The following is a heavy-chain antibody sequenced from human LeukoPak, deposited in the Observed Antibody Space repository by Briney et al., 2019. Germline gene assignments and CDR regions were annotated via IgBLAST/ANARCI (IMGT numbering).Heavy chain of an antibody. CDR3: ARELGATIDY. CDR2: INHNGNVN. CDR1: GFPFSSYA. D-gene: IGHD1-26*01. V-gene: IGHV3-7*03. Sequence: GGSLRLSCAASGFPFSSYAMNWARQAPGKGLEWVASINHNGNVNYYVDSVKGRFTISRDNAKNSLYLQMNSLRAEDTAVYYCARELGATIDYWGQGTLVTVSS. J-gene: IGHJ4*02.